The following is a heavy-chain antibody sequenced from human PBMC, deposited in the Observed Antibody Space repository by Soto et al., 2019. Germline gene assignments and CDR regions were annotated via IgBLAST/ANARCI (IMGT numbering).Heavy chain of an antibody. D-gene: IGHD3-10*01. J-gene: IGHJ6*02. CDR3: ARYGSGYYGMDV. V-gene: IGHV1-69*13. Sequence: GASVKVSCKASGYTFTGYYMHWVRQAPGQGLEWMGGIIPIFGTANCAQKFQGRVTITADESTSTAYMELSSLRSEDTAVYYCARYGSGYYGMDVWGQGTTVTVSS. CDR2: IIPIFGTA. CDR1: GYTFTGYY.